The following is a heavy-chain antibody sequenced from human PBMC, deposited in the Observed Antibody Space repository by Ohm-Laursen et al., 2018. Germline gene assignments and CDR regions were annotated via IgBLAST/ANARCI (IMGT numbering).Heavy chain of an antibody. Sequence: SLRLSCSASGFTFSSYGMHWVRQAPGKGLEWVAVIWYDGSNIYYGDSVRGRFTISRDNSKNTLYLQMNSLRAKDTAVYYCARELSGYDGSGHYSRGYYFDYWGQGTLVTVSS. CDR1: GFTFSSYG. V-gene: IGHV3-33*01. J-gene: IGHJ4*02. CDR3: ARELSGYDGSGHYSRGYYFDY. CDR2: IWYDGSNI. D-gene: IGHD3-22*01.